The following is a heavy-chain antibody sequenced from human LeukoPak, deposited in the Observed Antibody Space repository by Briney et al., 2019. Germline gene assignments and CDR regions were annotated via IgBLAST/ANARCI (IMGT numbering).Heavy chain of an antibody. D-gene: IGHD5-24*01. CDR3: ARDSGDGYNGELLH. Sequence: GGSLRLSCAASGFTFSSYWMHWVRQTPGKGLVWVSRINSDGSSTSYADSVKGRFTISRDNAKNTLYLQMNSLRAEDTAVYYCARDSGDGYNGELLHWGQGTLVTVSS. CDR1: GFTFSSYW. V-gene: IGHV3-74*01. CDR2: INSDGSST. J-gene: IGHJ4*02.